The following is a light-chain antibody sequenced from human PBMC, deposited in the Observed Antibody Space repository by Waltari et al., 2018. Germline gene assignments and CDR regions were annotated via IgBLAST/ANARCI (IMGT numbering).Light chain of an antibody. Sequence: DIQMTQSPSSLSASVGDRVTISCRESQSVSSNLNWYQHKPGKAPKLLIYAASSLQSGVPSRFSGSGSGTDFTLTISGLQLEDFATYYCQQTYNTPPWTFGQGTKVEI. J-gene: IGKJ1*01. CDR2: AAS. V-gene: IGKV1-39*01. CDR1: QSVSSN. CDR3: QQTYNTPPWT.